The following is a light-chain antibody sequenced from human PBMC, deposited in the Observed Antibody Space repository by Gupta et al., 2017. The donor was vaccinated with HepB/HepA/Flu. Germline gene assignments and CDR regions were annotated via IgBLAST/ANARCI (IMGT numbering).Light chain of an antibody. CDR2: SQD. CDR1: SSNIGTHP. CDR3: AAWDDSLTTYV. V-gene: IGLV1-44*01. J-gene: IGLJ1*01. Sequence: QSLLPHPPSVSGTPGPRVTISCSGSSSNIGTHPVHWYQHVPGTAPKLLIVSQDLRPSGVHDRISGSKSGTSASLAISGLQSDDEADYYCAAWDDSLTTYVFGTGTTVTVL.